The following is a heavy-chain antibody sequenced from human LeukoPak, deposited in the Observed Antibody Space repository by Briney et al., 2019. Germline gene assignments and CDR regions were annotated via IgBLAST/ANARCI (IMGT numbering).Heavy chain of an antibody. J-gene: IGHJ5*02. Sequence: GGSLRLSCAASGFTFSSYWMSWVRQAPGKGLEWVANIKQDGSEKYYVDSVKGRFTISRDNAKNSLYLQMNSLRAEDTAVYYCARDTRYYDFWSGYHNSLRFDHWGQGTLVTVSS. CDR1: GFTFSSYW. V-gene: IGHV3-7*01. CDR2: IKQDGSEK. CDR3: ARDTRYYDFWSGYHNSLRFDH. D-gene: IGHD3-3*01.